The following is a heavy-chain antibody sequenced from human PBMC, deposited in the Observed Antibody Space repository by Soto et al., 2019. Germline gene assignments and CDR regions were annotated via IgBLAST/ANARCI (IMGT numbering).Heavy chain of an antibody. D-gene: IGHD5-12*01. J-gene: IGHJ6*02. V-gene: IGHV3-33*01. CDR3: ARDFGATTHYYYYYGMDV. CDR1: GFTFSSYG. Sequence: QVQLVESGGGVVQPGRSLRLSCAASGFTFSSYGMHWVRQAPGKGLEWVAVIWYDGSNKYYADSVKGRFTISRDNSKNTLYLQMNSLRAEDTAVYYCARDFGATTHYYYYYGMDVWGQGTTVTVSS. CDR2: IWYDGSNK.